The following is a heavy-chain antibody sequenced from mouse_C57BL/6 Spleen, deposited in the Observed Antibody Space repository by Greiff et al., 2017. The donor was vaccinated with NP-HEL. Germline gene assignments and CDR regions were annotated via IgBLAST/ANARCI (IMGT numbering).Heavy chain of an antibody. D-gene: IGHD2-13*01. Sequence: QVQLQQPGAELVMPGASVKLSCKASGYTFTSYWMHWVKQRPGQGLEWIGEIDPSDSYTNYNQKFKGKSTLTVDKSSSTAYMQLSSLTSEDSAVYYCARWGSVNYYAMDYWGQGTSVTVSS. CDR2: IDPSDSYT. CDR1: GYTFTSYW. CDR3: ARWGSVNYYAMDY. J-gene: IGHJ4*01. V-gene: IGHV1-69*01.